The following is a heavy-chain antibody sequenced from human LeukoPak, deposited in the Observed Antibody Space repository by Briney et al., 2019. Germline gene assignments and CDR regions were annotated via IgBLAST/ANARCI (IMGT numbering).Heavy chain of an antibody. CDR3: AGRSGSAYGMDV. CDR1: GFTFSSNW. V-gene: IGHV3-74*01. CDR2: INSDGSST. Sequence: PGGSLRLSCAASGFTFSSNWMHWVRQAPGKGLVWVSRINSDGSSTSYADSVKGRFTISRDNAKNTVYLQMNSLRAEDTAVYYGAGRSGSAYGMDVWGQGTTVTVSS. D-gene: IGHD6-19*01. J-gene: IGHJ6*01.